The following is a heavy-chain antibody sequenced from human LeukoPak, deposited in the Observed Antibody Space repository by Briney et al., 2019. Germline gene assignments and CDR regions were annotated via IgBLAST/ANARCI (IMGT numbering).Heavy chain of an antibody. J-gene: IGHJ4*02. CDR2: IKQDGSEQ. V-gene: IGHV3-7*01. CDR3: SRSLDY. CDR1: GFPFSDYW. Sequence: VGSLRLSCAASGFPFSDYWMDWVRQAPGKGMEWVANIKQDGSEQYYADSVKGRFTISRDNAKNSLYLQMNSLRAEDTAVYYCSRSLDYWGQGALVTVSS.